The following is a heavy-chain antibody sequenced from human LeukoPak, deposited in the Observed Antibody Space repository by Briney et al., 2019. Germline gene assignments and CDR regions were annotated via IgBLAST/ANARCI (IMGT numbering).Heavy chain of an antibody. Sequence: GGSLRLSCAASGFTFSSYWMHWVRQAPGKGLVWVSRINSDGSSTSCADSVKGRFNISRDNAKNTLYLQMNSLRAEDTAVYYCARDFYYDFWSGLRPIYYYYGMDVWGQGTTVTVSS. CDR3: ARDFYYDFWSGLRPIYYYYGMDV. CDR1: GFTFSSYW. CDR2: INSDGSST. J-gene: IGHJ6*02. D-gene: IGHD3-3*01. V-gene: IGHV3-74*01.